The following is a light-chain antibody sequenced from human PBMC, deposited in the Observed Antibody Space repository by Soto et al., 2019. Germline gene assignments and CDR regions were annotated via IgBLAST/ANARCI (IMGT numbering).Light chain of an antibody. CDR1: QGINSW. CDR2: AAS. V-gene: IGKV1D-12*01. CDR3: QQANSFPFT. Sequence: DIPMTQSPSSVSASVGDRVTITCRASQGINSWLVWYQQKPGRAPKLLIYAASSLQSGVPSRFSGSGSGTDFTLTISSLQPEDFATYYCQQANSFPFTFGPGTKVDIK. J-gene: IGKJ3*01.